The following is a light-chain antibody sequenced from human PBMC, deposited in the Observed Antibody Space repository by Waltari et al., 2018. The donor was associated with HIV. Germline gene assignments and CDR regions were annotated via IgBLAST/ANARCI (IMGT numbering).Light chain of an antibody. Sequence: EIVLTQSPATLSLSPGVRATISCRASQSISNYLAWYQQIPGQAPRLLIFDASNRATDIPARFSGSGSGTNFTLTISGLESEDFAFYYCQQRFNWPLTFGGGTKVEIK. CDR1: QSISNY. CDR2: DAS. J-gene: IGKJ4*01. V-gene: IGKV3-11*01. CDR3: QQRFNWPLT.